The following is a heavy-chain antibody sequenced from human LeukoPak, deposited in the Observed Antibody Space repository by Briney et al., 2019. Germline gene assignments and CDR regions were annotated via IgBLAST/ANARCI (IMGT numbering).Heavy chain of an antibody. CDR2: ISSNGGST. D-gene: IGHD6-6*01. Sequence: GGSLRLSCAASGFTFSSYAMHWVRQAPGKGLEYVSAISSNGGSTYYANSVKGRFTISRDNSKNTLYLQMGSLRAEDTAVYYCARDSGDSSSVFDYWGQGTLVTVSS. J-gene: IGHJ4*02. CDR3: ARDSGDSSSVFDY. CDR1: GFTFSSYA. V-gene: IGHV3-64*01.